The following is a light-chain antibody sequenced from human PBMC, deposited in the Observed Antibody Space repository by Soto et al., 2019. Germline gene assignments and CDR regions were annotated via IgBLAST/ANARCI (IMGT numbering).Light chain of an antibody. Sequence: EIVMSQSPATLSVSPGERATLSCRASQSVSSNLAWYQQKPGQAPRLLIYGASIRATGTPARFSGSGSGTEFSLTISSLQPEDFAVYYCQPYDSWPPITFGQGTRLEI. CDR3: QPYDSWPPIT. V-gene: IGKV3-15*01. J-gene: IGKJ5*01. CDR2: GAS. CDR1: QSVSSN.